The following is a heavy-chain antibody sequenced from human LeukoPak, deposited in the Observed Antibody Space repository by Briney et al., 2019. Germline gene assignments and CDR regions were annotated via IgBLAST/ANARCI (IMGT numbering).Heavy chain of an antibody. CDR2: ITNSGSRG. CDR3: ATRARSYDSNRHFQPLRY. D-gene: IGHD3-22*01. V-gene: IGHV3-23*01. Sequence: PGGSLRLSCAASGLTFSYYPMNWVRQAPGKGLEWVSTITNSGSRGFYADSVRGRFIISRDNSNNTLYLEMSSLRAEDTAIYFCATRARSYDSNRHFQPLRYWGQGTLVTVSS. J-gene: IGHJ4*02. CDR1: GLTFSYYP.